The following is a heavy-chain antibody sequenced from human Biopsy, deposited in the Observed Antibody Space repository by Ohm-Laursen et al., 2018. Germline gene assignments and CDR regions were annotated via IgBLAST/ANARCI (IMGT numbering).Heavy chain of an antibody. Sequence: ASVKVSCKPSGYTLINNGISWVRQAPGQGLEWMGWISPKNGNTYFTQHFQDRITMTTDTSTTTAYMELKSLRSDDTAVYYCARVVSLCGGDCYSLDSWGQGTLVTVSS. J-gene: IGHJ5*01. CDR2: ISPKNGNT. D-gene: IGHD2-21*02. CDR1: GYTLINNG. V-gene: IGHV1-18*01. CDR3: ARVVSLCGGDCYSLDS.